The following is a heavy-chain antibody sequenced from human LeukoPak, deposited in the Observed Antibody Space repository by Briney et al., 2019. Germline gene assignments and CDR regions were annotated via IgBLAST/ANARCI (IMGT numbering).Heavy chain of an antibody. CDR2: IYPSDSDT. J-gene: IGHJ3*02. V-gene: IGHV5-51*01. CDR3: ARASPPRDGYNYRDAFDI. Sequence: GESLKISCKGSGYSFTNYWIGWVRQMPWKGLEWMGIIYPSDSDTRYSPSFQGQVTISADQSISTAYLQWSSLKASDTAMYYCARASPPRDGYNYRDAFDIWGQGTMVTVSS. CDR1: GYSFTNYW. D-gene: IGHD5-24*01.